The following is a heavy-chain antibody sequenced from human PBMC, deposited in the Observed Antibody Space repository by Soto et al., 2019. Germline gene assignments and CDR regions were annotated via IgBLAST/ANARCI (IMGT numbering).Heavy chain of an antibody. CDR2: IIPIFGTA. V-gene: IGHV1-69*13. D-gene: IGHD3-10*01. Sequence: SVKVSCKASGGTFSSYAISWVRQAPGQGLEWMGGIIPIFGTANYAQKFQGRVTITADESTSTAYMELSSLRSEDTAVYYCVRNRRYYYGSGSYYTYYGMDVWGQGTTVTVSS. J-gene: IGHJ6*02. CDR3: VRNRRYYYGSGSYYTYYGMDV. CDR1: GGTFSSYA.